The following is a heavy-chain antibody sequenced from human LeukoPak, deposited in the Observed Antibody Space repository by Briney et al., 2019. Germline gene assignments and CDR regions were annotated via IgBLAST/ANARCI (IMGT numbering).Heavy chain of an antibody. CDR3: ARGLTGIAAAGFD. D-gene: IGHD6-13*01. Sequence: ASVKVSCKASGGTFSSYAISWVRQAPGQGLEWMGGIIPIFGTANYAQKFQGRVTITADESTSTAYMELSSLRSEDTAVYYCARGLTGIAAAGFDWGQGTLVTVSS. J-gene: IGHJ4*02. V-gene: IGHV1-69*13. CDR1: GGTFSSYA. CDR2: IIPIFGTA.